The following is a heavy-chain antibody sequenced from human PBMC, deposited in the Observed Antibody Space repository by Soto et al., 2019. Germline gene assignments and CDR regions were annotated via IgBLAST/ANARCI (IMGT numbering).Heavy chain of an antibody. Sequence: ASVKVSVKASGYTFTSYGISLLRQAPGQVLEWMGCISAYNGNTNYAHKLQGRFTMTTDTSTSTAYMELRSLRSDDTAVYYCARDVPTRKLWELLYYYYYGMDVWGQGTTVTVYS. J-gene: IGHJ6*02. CDR1: GYTFTSYG. CDR2: ISAYNGNT. CDR3: ARDVPTRKLWELLYYYYYGMDV. V-gene: IGHV1-18*01. D-gene: IGHD1-26*01.